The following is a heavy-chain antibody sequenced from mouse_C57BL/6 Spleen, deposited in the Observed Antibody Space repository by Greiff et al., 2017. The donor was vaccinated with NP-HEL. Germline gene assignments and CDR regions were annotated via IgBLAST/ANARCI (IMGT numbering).Heavy chain of an antibody. Sequence: VQLQQSGAELVRPGASVKLSCKASGYTFTDYYINWVKQRPGQGLEWIARIYPGSGNTYYNEKFKGKATLTAEKSSSTAYMQLSSLTSEDSAVYFCARSRDGNYDYAMDYWGQGTSVTVSS. CDR3: ARSRDGNYDYAMDY. D-gene: IGHD2-1*01. CDR2: IYPGSGNT. V-gene: IGHV1-76*01. CDR1: GYTFTDYY. J-gene: IGHJ4*01.